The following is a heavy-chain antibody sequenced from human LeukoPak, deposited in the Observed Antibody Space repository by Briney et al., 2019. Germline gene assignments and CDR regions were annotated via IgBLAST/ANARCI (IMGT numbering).Heavy chain of an antibody. J-gene: IGHJ4*02. Sequence: PGGSLRLSCAASGFTFHTYAMSWVRQAPGKGLEWVSAISGSGGSTYYADSVKGRFTISRDNSKNTLYLQMNSLRAEDTAVYYCAKVEIESSSWYRPILFDYWGQGTLVTVSS. CDR3: AKVEIESSSWYRPILFDY. CDR2: ISGSGGST. D-gene: IGHD6-13*01. V-gene: IGHV3-23*01. CDR1: GFTFHTYA.